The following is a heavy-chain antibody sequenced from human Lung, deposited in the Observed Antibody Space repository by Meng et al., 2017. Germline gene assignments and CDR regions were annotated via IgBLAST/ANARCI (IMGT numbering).Heavy chain of an antibody. V-gene: IGHV4-34*01. J-gene: IGHJ4*02. CDR1: GGSSSDYS. CDR3: ARGPTTMAHDFDY. D-gene: IGHD4-11*01. CDR2: INHSGST. Sequence: QGQLRKVGPAWFTPSETLSTTLVASGGSSSDYSWSWIRQPPGKGLEWIGEINHSGSTNYNPSLESRATISVDTSQNNPSLKLSSVTAADSAVYYCARGPTTMAHDFDYWGQGTLVTVSS.